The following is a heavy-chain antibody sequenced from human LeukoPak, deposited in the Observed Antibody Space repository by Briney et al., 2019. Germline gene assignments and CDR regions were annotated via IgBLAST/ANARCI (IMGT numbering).Heavy chain of an antibody. J-gene: IGHJ5*02. CDR1: GYIFTSYY. V-gene: IGHV1-46*01. Sequence: ASVKVSCKASGYIFTSYYMHWVRQAPGQGLEWMGIINPSGDSTIYAQKFQGRVTMTRDMSTSTVYMELSSLRSEDTAVYYCAREGVTSWFDPWGQGTLVTVSS. CDR3: AREGVTSWFDP. D-gene: IGHD3-10*01. CDR2: INPSGDST.